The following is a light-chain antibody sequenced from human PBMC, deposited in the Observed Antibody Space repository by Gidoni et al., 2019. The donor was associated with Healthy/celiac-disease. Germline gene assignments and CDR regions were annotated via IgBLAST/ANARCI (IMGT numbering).Light chain of an antibody. J-gene: IGLJ1*01. Sequence: QSALTQPASVSGSPGQSLIISCTGTSSDVGGYNYVSWYQQHPGKAPKLMIYDVSNRPSGVSNRFSGSKSGNTASLTISGLQAEDEADYYCSSYTSSSSLVFGTGTKVTVL. CDR1: SSDVGGYNY. CDR2: DVS. CDR3: SSYTSSSSLV. V-gene: IGLV2-14*03.